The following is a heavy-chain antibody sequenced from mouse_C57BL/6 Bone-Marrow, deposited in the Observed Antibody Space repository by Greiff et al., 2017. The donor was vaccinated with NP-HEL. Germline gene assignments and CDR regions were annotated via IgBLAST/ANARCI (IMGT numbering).Heavy chain of an antibody. J-gene: IGHJ3*01. CDR1: GYTFTDYY. V-gene: IGHV1-19*01. CDR2: INPYNGGT. Sequence: EVQLQQSGPVLVKPGASVKMSCKASGYTFTDYYMNWVKQSHGKSLEWIGVINPYNGGTSYNQKFKGKATLTVDKSSSTAYMELNSLTSEDSAVYYCASLRGSFAYWGQGTLVTVSA. CDR3: ASLRGSFAY.